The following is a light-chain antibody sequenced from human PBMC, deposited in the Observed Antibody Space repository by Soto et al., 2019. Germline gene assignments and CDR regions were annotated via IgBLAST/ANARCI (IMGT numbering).Light chain of an antibody. Sequence: EIEMTQSPATLSVSPGERATLSCRASQSVSSNLAWYQQKPGQAPRLLIYGASTRATGIPARFSGSGSVTEFTLTISSLQSEDCAVYYCQQYNNWPTITFGQGTRLEIK. CDR3: QQYNNWPTIT. CDR1: QSVSSN. CDR2: GAS. J-gene: IGKJ5*01. V-gene: IGKV3-15*01.